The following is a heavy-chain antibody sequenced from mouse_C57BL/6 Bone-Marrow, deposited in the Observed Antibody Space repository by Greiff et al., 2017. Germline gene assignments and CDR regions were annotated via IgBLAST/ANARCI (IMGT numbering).Heavy chain of an antibody. J-gene: IGHJ1*03. CDR1: GFTFSDYG. CDR3: ARGYFDV. CDR2: ISSGSSTI. Sequence: EVKLMESGGGLVKPGGSLKLSCAASGFTFSDYGMHWVRQAPEKGLEWVAYISSGSSTIYYADTEKGRFTISRDNAKNTLFLQMTSLRSEDTAMYYCARGYFDVWGTGTTVTVSS. V-gene: IGHV5-17*01.